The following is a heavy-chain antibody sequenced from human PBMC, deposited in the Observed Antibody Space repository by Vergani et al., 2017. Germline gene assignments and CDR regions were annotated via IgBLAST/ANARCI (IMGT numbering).Heavy chain of an antibody. CDR1: GYTFTSYY. V-gene: IGHV1-46*03. J-gene: IGHJ4*01. CDR3: TGGEYYDSIAYWDN. CDR2: INPGGGST. Sequence: QVQLVQSGAEVKKPGASVKVSCKASGYTFTSYYMHWVRQAPGQGLEWMGIINPGGGSTSYAQKFQGRVTMTMEASTSTVYMELSSLRSEETAVYYCTGGEYYDSIAYWDNWGQGTMVTVSS. D-gene: IGHD3-22*01.